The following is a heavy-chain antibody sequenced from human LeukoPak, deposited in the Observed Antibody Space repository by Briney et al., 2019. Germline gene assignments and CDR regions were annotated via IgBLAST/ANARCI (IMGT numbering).Heavy chain of an antibody. J-gene: IGHJ4*02. Sequence: GRSLRLSCAASGFTFSSYAMRWVRQAPGKGLEWVAVISYDGSNKYYADSVKGRFTISRDNSKNTLYLQMNSLRAEDTAVYYCAREAPSEYYFDYWGQGTLVTVSS. CDR2: ISYDGSNK. CDR1: GFTFSSYA. CDR3: AREAPSEYYFDY. V-gene: IGHV3-30*04.